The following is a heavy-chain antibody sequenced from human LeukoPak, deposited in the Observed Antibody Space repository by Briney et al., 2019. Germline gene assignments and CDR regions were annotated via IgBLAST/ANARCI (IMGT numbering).Heavy chain of an antibody. V-gene: IGHV1-2*02. CDR1: GYTFTGYY. CDR3: ARDWGDYGDYYFDY. Sequence: GASVKVSCKASGYTFTGYYMHWVRQAPGQGLEWMGWINPNSGGTNYAQKFQGRVTMTRDTSISTAYMELSRLRSDDTAVYYCARDWGDYGDYYFDYWGQGTLVTVSS. D-gene: IGHD4-17*01. J-gene: IGHJ4*02. CDR2: INPNSGGT.